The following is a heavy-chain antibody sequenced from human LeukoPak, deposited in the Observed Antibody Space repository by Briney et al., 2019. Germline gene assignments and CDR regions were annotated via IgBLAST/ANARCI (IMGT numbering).Heavy chain of an antibody. J-gene: IGHJ4*03. Sequence: WGSLTLSCAASGFTFSSYAMHWVRQAPGKGLEWVAVISYDGSNKYYADSVKGRFTISRDNSKNTLYLQMNSLRAEDTAVYYCARDWDIRTGFDYWGHGTLVSVSS. CDR1: GFTFSSYA. D-gene: IGHD2-15*01. CDR2: ISYDGSNK. CDR3: ARDWDIRTGFDY. V-gene: IGHV3-30-3*01.